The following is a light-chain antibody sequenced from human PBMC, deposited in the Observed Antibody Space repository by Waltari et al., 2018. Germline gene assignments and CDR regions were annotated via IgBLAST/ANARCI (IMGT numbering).Light chain of an antibody. Sequence: EIVLTQSPATLSLSPGERATLSCRASQSVSSYLGWYQQKPGQAPRLLMYATSKRATGIPARFSGSGSGTDFTLTISSLEPEDFGVYFCQQRGNWPPTFGQGTKVEIK. CDR2: ATS. J-gene: IGKJ1*01. V-gene: IGKV3-11*01. CDR3: QQRGNWPPT. CDR1: QSVSSY.